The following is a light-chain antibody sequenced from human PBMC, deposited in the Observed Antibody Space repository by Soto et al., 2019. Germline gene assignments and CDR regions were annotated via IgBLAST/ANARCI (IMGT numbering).Light chain of an antibody. Sequence: IQLTQSPSSLSASVGDRVTITCRASQGISSALAWYQQKPGKAPKLLIYAASTLQSGVPSRVSGSGSGTDYTLTIISLQPEDFATYYCQQLNSYPLTFGGGTKVEIK. V-gene: IGKV1-9*01. CDR1: QGISSA. CDR3: QQLNSYPLT. J-gene: IGKJ4*01. CDR2: AAS.